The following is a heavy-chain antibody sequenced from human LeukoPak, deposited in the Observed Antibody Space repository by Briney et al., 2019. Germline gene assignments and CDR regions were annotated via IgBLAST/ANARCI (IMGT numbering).Heavy chain of an antibody. V-gene: IGHV3-23*01. CDR2: ISAGGGNT. CDR3: AKEYSVRNQFDY. Sequence: GGSLRLSCAASGFTFSTYGMNWIRQAPGKGLEWVSAISAGGGNTYYADSVKGRFTISRDNSKNTLFLEMNSLRAEDTAVYYCAKEYSVRNQFDYWGQGTLVAVSS. J-gene: IGHJ4*02. CDR1: GFTFSTYG. D-gene: IGHD1-14*01.